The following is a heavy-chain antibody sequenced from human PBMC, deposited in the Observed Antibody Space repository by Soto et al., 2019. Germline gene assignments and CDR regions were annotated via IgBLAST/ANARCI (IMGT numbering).Heavy chain of an antibody. Sequence: QVQLVQSGAEVKKPGASVKVSCKASGYTFTSYDINWVRQATGQGLEWMGWMNPNSGNTGYAQKFQGRVTMTRNTSISTAYMELSSLRSEDTAVYYCARGINYYDSGDDAFDIWGQWTMVTVSS. CDR3: ARGINYYDSGDDAFDI. CDR1: GYTFTSYD. V-gene: IGHV1-8*01. D-gene: IGHD3-10*01. J-gene: IGHJ3*02. CDR2: MNPNSGNT.